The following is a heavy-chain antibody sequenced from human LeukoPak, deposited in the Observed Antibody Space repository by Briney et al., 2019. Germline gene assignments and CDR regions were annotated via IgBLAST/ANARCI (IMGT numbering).Heavy chain of an antibody. D-gene: IGHD6-13*01. V-gene: IGHV3-43*02. Sequence: GGSLRLSCAASGFTFDDYAMHWVRQTPGKGLEWVSRISGDGGSTYYADSVKGRFTISRDNSKNSLYLQMNSLRTEDTALYYCAKDGSSSSPFDYWGQGTLVTVSS. CDR3: AKDGSSSSPFDY. J-gene: IGHJ4*02. CDR1: GFTFDDYA. CDR2: ISGDGGST.